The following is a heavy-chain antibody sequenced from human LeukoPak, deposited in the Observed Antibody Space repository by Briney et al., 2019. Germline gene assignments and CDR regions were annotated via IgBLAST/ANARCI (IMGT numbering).Heavy chain of an antibody. CDR3: TRGGGWYVVDY. CDR1: GFTFSSNS. V-gene: IGHV3-21*01. Sequence: GGSLRLSCAASGFTFSSNSMNWVRQAPRKGLEWVSSISSSSSYIYYADSVKGRFIISRDNAKNSLYLQMNSLRADDTAVYYCTRGGGWYVVDYWGQGTLVTVSS. CDR2: ISSSSSYI. D-gene: IGHD6-19*01. J-gene: IGHJ4*02.